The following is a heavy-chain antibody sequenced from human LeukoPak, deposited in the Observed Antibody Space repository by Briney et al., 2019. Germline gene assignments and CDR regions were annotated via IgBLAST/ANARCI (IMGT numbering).Heavy chain of an antibody. J-gene: IGHJ3*02. CDR3: ARSPRDGYHDAFDI. D-gene: IGHD5-24*01. Sequence: GESLKISCKGSGYSFTNYWITWVRQMPGKGLEWAGIIYPADSDTKYSPSFQGQVTISADKSTNTAYLQWSSLKASDTAMYYCARSPRDGYHDAFDIWGQGTMVTASS. CDR1: GYSFTNYW. CDR2: IYPADSDT. V-gene: IGHV5-51*01.